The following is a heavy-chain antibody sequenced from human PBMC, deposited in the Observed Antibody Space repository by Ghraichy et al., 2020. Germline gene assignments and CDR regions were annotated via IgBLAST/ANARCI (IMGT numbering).Heavy chain of an antibody. Sequence: GGSLRLSCAASGFTFSNYSMNWVRQAPGKGLEWVASISSSSRYIYYGDSVKGRFTISRDNAKNSLYLQMNSLRAEDTAVYYCAKEMDTRGWYSADYWGQGTLVTVSS. CDR2: ISSSSRYI. V-gene: IGHV3-21*04. D-gene: IGHD6-19*01. CDR3: AKEMDTRGWYSADY. J-gene: IGHJ4*02. CDR1: GFTFSNYS.